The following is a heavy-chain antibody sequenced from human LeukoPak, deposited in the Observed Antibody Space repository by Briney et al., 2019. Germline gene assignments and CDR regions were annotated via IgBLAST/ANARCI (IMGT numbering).Heavy chain of an antibody. CDR3: ARQSIGTGDCYYFDY. D-gene: IGHD2-21*02. J-gene: IGHJ4*02. Sequence: GESLKISCKASGYAFTHSWIGWVRQMPGKGLEWVGVVFPGDSDTRYSPSFQGQVTISADKSTMTAYLQWSGLKASDTAIYYRARQSIGTGDCYYFDYWGQGTLVTVSS. CDR1: GYAFTHSW. CDR2: VFPGDSDT. V-gene: IGHV5-51*01.